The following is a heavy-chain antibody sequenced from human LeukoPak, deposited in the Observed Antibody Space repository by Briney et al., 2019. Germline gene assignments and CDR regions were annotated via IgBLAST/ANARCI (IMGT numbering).Heavy chain of an antibody. Sequence: ASVKVSCKASGYCFTNYYIHWVRQAPGQGLEWMGMINPSGGSTSYAQKFQGRVTMTRDTSTSTVYMDLSSLRSDDTAVCYCARGNGYSPRGGFDIWGQGTMVTVSS. CDR1: GYCFTNYY. V-gene: IGHV1-46*01. D-gene: IGHD5-24*01. CDR2: INPSGGST. CDR3: ARGNGYSPRGGFDI. J-gene: IGHJ3*02.